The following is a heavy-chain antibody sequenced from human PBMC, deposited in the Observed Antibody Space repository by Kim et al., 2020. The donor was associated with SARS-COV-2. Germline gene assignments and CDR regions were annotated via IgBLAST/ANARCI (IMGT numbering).Heavy chain of an antibody. J-gene: IGHJ4*02. D-gene: IGHD3-10*01. V-gene: IGHV7-4-1*02. Sequence: ASVKVSCKASGYTFTSYAMNWVRQAPGQGLEWMGWINTNTGNPTYAQGFTGRFVFSLDTSVSTAYLQISSLKAEDTAVYYCARVSMVRGVIEGFDFDYWGQGPLVTVSS. CDR2: INTNTGNP. CDR3: ARVSMVRGVIEGFDFDY. CDR1: GYTFTSYA.